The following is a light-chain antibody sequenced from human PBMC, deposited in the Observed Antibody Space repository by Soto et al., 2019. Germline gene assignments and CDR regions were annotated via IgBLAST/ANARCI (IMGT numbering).Light chain of an antibody. CDR1: QSVSSN. V-gene: IGKV3-15*01. J-gene: IGKJ1*01. CDR3: QQHNNWRQT. Sequence: EIVMPQSQATLSVPAGKRATRFWRASQSVSSNLAWYQQKPGQAPRLLIYGASTRATGIPARFSGSGSGTEFTLTISSLQSEDFAVYYCQQHNNWRQTFGQGTKVDI. CDR2: GAS.